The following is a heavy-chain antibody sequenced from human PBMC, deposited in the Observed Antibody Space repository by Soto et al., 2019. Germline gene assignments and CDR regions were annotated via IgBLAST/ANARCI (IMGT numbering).Heavy chain of an antibody. J-gene: IGHJ6*02. CDR2: IWYDGSNK. V-gene: IGHV3-33*01. Sequence: QVQLVESGGGVVQPGRSLRLSCAASGFTFSSYGMHWVRQAPGKGLEWVAVIWYDGSNKYYADSVKGRFTISRDNSKNTLYLQMKSLRAEDTAVYYCARLDCSGGSCYSGYYGMDVWGQGTTVTVSS. CDR3: ARLDCSGGSCYSGYYGMDV. CDR1: GFTFSSYG. D-gene: IGHD2-15*01.